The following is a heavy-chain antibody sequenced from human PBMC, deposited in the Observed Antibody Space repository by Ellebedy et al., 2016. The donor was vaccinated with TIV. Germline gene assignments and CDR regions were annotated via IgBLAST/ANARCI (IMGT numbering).Heavy chain of an antibody. CDR2: IYGGGNT. J-gene: IGHJ6*04. V-gene: IGHV3-53*01. CDR1: GFTVSSNY. D-gene: IGHD6-19*01. CDR3: ARARGWYGSDGMDV. Sequence: PGGSLRLSCAASGFTVSSNYMSWVRRAPGQGLGWVSVIYGGGNTDYAEHVEGRFTISRDNSKNTVYLQMNSLRAEDTVVYYCARARGWYGSDGMDVWGEGTTVTVSS.